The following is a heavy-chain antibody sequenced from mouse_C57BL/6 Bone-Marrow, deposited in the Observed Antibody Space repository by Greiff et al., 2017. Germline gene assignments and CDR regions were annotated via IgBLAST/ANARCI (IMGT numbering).Heavy chain of an antibody. CDR2: IDPEIGDT. J-gene: IGHJ2*01. CDR3: SSFEGNYFYF. Sequence: EVQLQESGAELVRPGASVKLSCTASGFNIKDDYIHWVKQRPDQGLEWIGCIDPEIGDTEYASKFQGKATITSDTSSNTAYLQLSRLTSEDTAVYYCSSFEGNYFYFWGQGTPLTVAS. V-gene: IGHV14-4*01. CDR1: GFNIKDDY.